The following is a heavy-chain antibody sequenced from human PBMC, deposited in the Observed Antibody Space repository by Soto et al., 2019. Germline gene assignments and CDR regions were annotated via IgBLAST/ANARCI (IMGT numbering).Heavy chain of an antibody. CDR1: GFTFSSYT. D-gene: IGHD3-10*01. V-gene: IGHV3-21*01. J-gene: IGHJ4*01. CDR2: ISSSSSYI. Sequence: GALRLCCAASGFTFSSYTMNWVRQAPGKGLEWVSSISSSSSYIYYTDSVKGRFTISRDNAKNSLYLQMNSLRAEDTAVFYCASLSRFALDYWGQGTLVTVSS. CDR3: ASLSRFALDY.